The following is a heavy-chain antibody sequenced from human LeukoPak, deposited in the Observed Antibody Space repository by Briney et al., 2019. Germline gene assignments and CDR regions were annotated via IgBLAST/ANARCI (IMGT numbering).Heavy chain of an antibody. V-gene: IGHV4-59*12. J-gene: IGHJ4*02. Sequence: SETLSLTCTVSGGSISSYYWSWIRQPPGKGLEWIGYIYYSGSTNYNPSLKSRVTISVDTSKNQFSLKLSSVTAADTAVYYCARDRKGSNAMDYWGQGTLVTVSS. CDR3: ARDRKGSNAMDY. CDR1: GGSISSYY. CDR2: IYYSGST. D-gene: IGHD4-4*01.